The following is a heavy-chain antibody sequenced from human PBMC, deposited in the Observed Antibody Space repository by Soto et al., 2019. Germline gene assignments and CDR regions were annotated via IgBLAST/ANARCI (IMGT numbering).Heavy chain of an antibody. D-gene: IGHD3-10*01. J-gene: IGHJ6*02. Sequence: RASVKVSCKASGGTFSSYAISWVRQAPGQGLEWMGGIIPIFGTANYAQKFQGRVTITADESTSTAYMELSSLRSEDTAVYYCARAMVRGVIIGQTNYYYYGMDVWGQGTTVTVS. CDR2: IIPIFGTA. CDR3: ARAMVRGVIIGQTNYYYYGMDV. CDR1: GGTFSSYA. V-gene: IGHV1-69*13.